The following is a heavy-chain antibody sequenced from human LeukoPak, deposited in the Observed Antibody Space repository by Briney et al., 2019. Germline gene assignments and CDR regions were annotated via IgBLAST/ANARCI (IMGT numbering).Heavy chain of an antibody. V-gene: IGHV4-39*07. CDR3: ARAGAGYSSSWYMAYWYFDL. D-gene: IGHD6-13*01. J-gene: IGHJ2*01. Sequence: SETLSLTCNVSGASISSSTYHWGWIRQPPGKGLEWIASIYYRGRTYYNPSLKSRVTISVDTSKNQFSLKLSSVTAADTAVYYCARAGAGYSSSWYMAYWYFDLWGRGTLVTVSS. CDR1: GASISSSTYH. CDR2: IYYRGRT.